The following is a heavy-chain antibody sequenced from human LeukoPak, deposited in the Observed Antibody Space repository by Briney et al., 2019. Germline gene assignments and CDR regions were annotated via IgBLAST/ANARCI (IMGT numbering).Heavy chain of an antibody. J-gene: IGHJ4*02. CDR3: ARHGGATIDY. Sequence: SETLSLTCAVYGGSFSGYYWSWIRQPPGKGLEWIGEINHSGSTNYNPSLKSRVTISVDTSKNQFSLKLSSVTAADTAVYYCARHGGATIDYWGQGTLVTVSS. CDR1: GGSFSGYY. CDR2: INHSGST. D-gene: IGHD1-26*01. V-gene: IGHV4-34*01.